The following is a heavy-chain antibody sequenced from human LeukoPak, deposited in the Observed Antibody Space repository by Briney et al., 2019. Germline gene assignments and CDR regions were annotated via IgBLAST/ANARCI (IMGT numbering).Heavy chain of an antibody. J-gene: IGHJ5*02. Sequence: SETLSLTCAVYGGSFSGYYWSWIRQPPGKGLEWIGEINHSGSTNYNPSLKSRVTISVDTSKNQFSLKLSSVAAADTAVYYCARGHGYSYGYRWFDPWGQGTLVTVSS. CDR3: ARGHGYSYGYRWFDP. CDR1: GGSFSGYY. D-gene: IGHD5-18*01. V-gene: IGHV4-34*01. CDR2: INHSGST.